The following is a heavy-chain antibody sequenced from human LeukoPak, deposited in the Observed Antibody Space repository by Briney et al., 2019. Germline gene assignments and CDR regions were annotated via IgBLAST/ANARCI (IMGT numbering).Heavy chain of an antibody. Sequence: GASVKVSCKASGYTFTGYYMHWVRQAPGQGLEWMGWINPNSGGTNYAQKFRGRVTMTRDTSISTAYMELSRLRSDDTAVYYCARDPMGSSTFDYWGQGTLVTVSS. D-gene: IGHD6-13*01. CDR3: ARDPMGSSTFDY. V-gene: IGHV1-2*02. J-gene: IGHJ4*02. CDR2: INPNSGGT. CDR1: GYTFTGYY.